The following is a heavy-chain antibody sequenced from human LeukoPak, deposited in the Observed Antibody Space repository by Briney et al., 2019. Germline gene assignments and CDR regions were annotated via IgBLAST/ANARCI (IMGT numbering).Heavy chain of an antibody. CDR1: GFTFTSYW. Sequence: GGSLILSCVASGFTFTSYWMSWVRQAPGKGLEWVANIRQDGSEISYVDSVKGRFTTSRDNVKNSLYLQMNSLRAEDTAVYYCARVGHPYSSGWTLGSWGQGTLVTVSS. V-gene: IGHV3-7*01. CDR3: ARVGHPYSSGWTLGS. D-gene: IGHD6-19*01. J-gene: IGHJ5*02. CDR2: IRQDGSEI.